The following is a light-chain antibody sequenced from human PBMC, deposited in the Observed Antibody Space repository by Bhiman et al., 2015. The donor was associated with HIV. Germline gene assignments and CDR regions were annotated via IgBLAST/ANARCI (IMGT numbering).Light chain of an antibody. V-gene: IGLV1-40*01. CDR3: SSYTSSSTYV. CDR1: SSNIGAGYD. J-gene: IGLJ1*01. Sequence: QSVLTQPPSVSGAPGQRVTISCIGNSSNIGAGYDVHWYQQLPGTAPKYLIDTNRPSGVPDRFSGSKSGNTASLTISGLQAEDEADYYCSSYTSSSTYVFGTGTKVTV. CDR2: T.